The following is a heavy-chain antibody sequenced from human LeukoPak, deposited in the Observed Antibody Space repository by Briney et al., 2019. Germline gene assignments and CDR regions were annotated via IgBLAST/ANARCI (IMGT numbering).Heavy chain of an antibody. Sequence: GGSLRLSCAASGSTFSNYNMNWVRQAPGKGLEWVSYIGKSSATIYYADSVKGRFTISRDNAKNSLYLQMNGLRDEDTAMYYCARDAYCIGECHYFFDYWGQGTLVTVSS. D-gene: IGHD2-21*01. CDR1: GSTFSNYN. CDR2: IGKSSATI. J-gene: IGHJ4*02. CDR3: ARDAYCIGECHYFFDY. V-gene: IGHV3-48*02.